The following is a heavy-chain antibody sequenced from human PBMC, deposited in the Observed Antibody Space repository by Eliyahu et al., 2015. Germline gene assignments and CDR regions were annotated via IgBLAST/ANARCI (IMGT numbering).Heavy chain of an antibody. V-gene: IGHV3-23*04. J-gene: IGHJ4*02. CDR2: IGDSGYST. Sequence: EVQLVESGGGLVQPGGSLXLSCAASGFTFSSYAMSWVRQAPGKGLEWVSLIGDSGYSTYYADSVKGRFTISRDNSKNTLYLQMNSLRAEDTAVYYCAKAKGSTWYVLDYWGQGTLVTVSS. CDR1: GFTFSSYA. D-gene: IGHD6-13*01. CDR3: AKAKGSTWYVLDY.